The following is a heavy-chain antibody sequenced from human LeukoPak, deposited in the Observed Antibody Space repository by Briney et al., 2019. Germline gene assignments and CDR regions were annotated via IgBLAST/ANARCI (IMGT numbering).Heavy chain of an antibody. J-gene: IGHJ3*02. V-gene: IGHV3-7*01. CDR1: GFTFGSYW. Sequence: GGSLRLSCATSGFTFGSYWMSWVRQAPGKGLEWVAIIKKDGSEKNYVDSAEGRFTISRDNAKNSLYLQMNSLRAEDTAVYYCASETPFTSFGEFDAFDIWGQGTVVTVPS. CDR3: ASETPFTSFGEFDAFDI. D-gene: IGHD3-10*01. CDR2: IKKDGSEK.